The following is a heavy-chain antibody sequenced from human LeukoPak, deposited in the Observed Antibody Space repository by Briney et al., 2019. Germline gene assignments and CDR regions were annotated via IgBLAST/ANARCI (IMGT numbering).Heavy chain of an antibody. CDR2: IHSSGNT. V-gene: IGHV4-4*07. D-gene: IGHD4-23*01. CDR3: ARDVGKAY. J-gene: IGHJ4*02. Sequence: SETLSLTCTVSGFSISTYYWSWFRQPAGKGLEWIGRIHSSGNTNYNPSLQSRVSLSIDTSQNQFSLRLTSLTAADTAVCFCARDVGKAYWGQGLLAIVSS. CDR1: GFSISTYY.